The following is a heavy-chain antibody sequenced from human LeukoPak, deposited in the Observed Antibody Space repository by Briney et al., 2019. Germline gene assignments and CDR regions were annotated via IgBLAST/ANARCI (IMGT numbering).Heavy chain of an antibody. D-gene: IGHD4-23*01. CDR1: GGSFSGYY. CDR2: INHSGRN. J-gene: IGHJ4*02. V-gene: IGHV4-34*01. CDR3: ARDGRYGGNYHFDY. Sequence: SETLSLTCAVYGGSFSGYYWSWIRHPLGNGLQWIGEINHSGRNNSNPSLNSRVTISEDTSKNQFSLKLSSVTAADTAVYYCARDGRYGGNYHFDYWGQGTLVTVSS.